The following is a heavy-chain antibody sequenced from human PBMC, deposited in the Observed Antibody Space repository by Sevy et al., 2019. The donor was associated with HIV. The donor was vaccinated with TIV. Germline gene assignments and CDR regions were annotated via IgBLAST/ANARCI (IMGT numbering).Heavy chain of an antibody. Sequence: GGSLRLSCAASGFTFSSYPMHWVRQAPGKGLEWVAVISYDGSNKYYADSVKGRLTISRDNSKSTLYVQMNSPRAEDTAVFYCGRDREMGNYYDSSGSIDYWGQGTLVTVSS. V-gene: IGHV3-30*04. CDR2: ISYDGSNK. J-gene: IGHJ4*02. D-gene: IGHD3-22*01. CDR3: GRDREMGNYYDSSGSIDY. CDR1: GFTFSSYP.